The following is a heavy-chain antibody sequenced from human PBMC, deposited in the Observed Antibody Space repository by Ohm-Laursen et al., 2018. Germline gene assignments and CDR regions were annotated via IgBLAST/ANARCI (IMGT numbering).Heavy chain of an antibody. CDR1: GGANSSYY. V-gene: IGHV4-59*01. CDR2: IYNSGST. D-gene: IGHD7-27*01. Sequence: GSLSLTCTVCGGANSSYYWSWIRQPPGKGLEWIGYIYNSGSTNYNPSLKSRVTISLDTSKNQFSLKLTSVTAADTALYYCARDPTGEAFDIWGQGTMVTVSS. J-gene: IGHJ3*02. CDR3: ARDPTGEAFDI.